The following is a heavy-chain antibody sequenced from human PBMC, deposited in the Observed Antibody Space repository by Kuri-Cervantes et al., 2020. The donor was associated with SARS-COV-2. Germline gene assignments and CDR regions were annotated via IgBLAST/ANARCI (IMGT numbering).Heavy chain of an antibody. CDR1: GGTFSSYT. J-gene: IGHJ6*03. V-gene: IGHV1-69*06. Sequence: SVKVSCKASGGTFSSYTISWVRQAPGQGLEWMGGIIPIFGTANYAQKFQGRVTITADKSTSTAYMELSSLRSEDTAVYYCARELGDEGYYDFWSGAKYYYYYMDVWGKGTTVTVSS. CDR2: IIPIFGTA. D-gene: IGHD3-3*01. CDR3: ARELGDEGYYDFWSGAKYYYYYMDV.